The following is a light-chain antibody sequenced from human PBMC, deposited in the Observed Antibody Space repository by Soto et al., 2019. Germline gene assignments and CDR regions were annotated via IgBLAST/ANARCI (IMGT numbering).Light chain of an antibody. Sequence: QSVLTQPPSASGTPGQRVTISCSGSNSNIGSNTVNWYQQLPGTAPKLLIYYDNLRPSGVPDRISGSKSGTSASLAISGLQSDEEADYYCAACDDSLNGRVFGTGTKLTVL. CDR3: AACDDSLNGRV. CDR2: YDN. J-gene: IGLJ1*01. V-gene: IGLV1-44*01. CDR1: NSNIGSNT.